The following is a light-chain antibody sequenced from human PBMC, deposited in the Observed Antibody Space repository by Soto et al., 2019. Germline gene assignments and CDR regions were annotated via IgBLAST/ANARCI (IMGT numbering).Light chain of an antibody. CDR3: AAWDDSLSGYV. Sequence: QAVVTQPPSASGTPGQRVIISCSGSSSNIGSNYVYWYQQLPGTAPKLLIYSNNQRPSGVPDRFSGSKSGTSASLAISGLRSEDEADYYCAAWDDSLSGYVFGTGTKLTVL. J-gene: IGLJ1*01. CDR1: SSNIGSNY. V-gene: IGLV1-47*02. CDR2: SNN.